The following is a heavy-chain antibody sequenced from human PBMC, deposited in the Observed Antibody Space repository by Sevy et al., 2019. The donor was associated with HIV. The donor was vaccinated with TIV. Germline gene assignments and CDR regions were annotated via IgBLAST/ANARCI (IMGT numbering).Heavy chain of an antibody. Sequence: GGSLRLACAASGFTFSSYSMNWVRRAPGKGLEWVSYISSSSSTIDYADSVKGRFTISRDNAKNSLYLQMNSLRDEDTAVYYCARDMEGDSSGWYGGGNFDYWGQGTLVTVSS. CDR3: ARDMEGDSSGWYGGGNFDY. J-gene: IGHJ4*02. D-gene: IGHD6-19*01. CDR1: GFTFSSYS. V-gene: IGHV3-48*02. CDR2: ISSSSSTI.